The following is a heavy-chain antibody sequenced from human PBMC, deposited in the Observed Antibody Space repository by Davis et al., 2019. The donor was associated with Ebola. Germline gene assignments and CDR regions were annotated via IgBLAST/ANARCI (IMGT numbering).Heavy chain of an antibody. Sequence: SVKVSCKASGGTFSSYAISWVRQAPGQGLEWMGGIIPIFGTANYAQKFQGRVTITADESTSTAYMELSSLRSEDTAVYYCARDHDSSSFNYYMDVWGKGTTVTVSS. CDR2: IIPIFGTA. V-gene: IGHV1-69*13. CDR1: GGTFSSYA. CDR3: ARDHDSSSFNYYMDV. J-gene: IGHJ6*03. D-gene: IGHD6-13*01.